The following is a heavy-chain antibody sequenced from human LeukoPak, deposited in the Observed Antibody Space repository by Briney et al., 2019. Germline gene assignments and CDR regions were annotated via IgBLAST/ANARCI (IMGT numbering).Heavy chain of an antibody. CDR2: IDPSGGST. D-gene: IGHD3-10*01. V-gene: IGHV1-46*01. CDR3: ARDLGLRGVTNWFDP. J-gene: IGHJ5*02. CDR1: AHTFSNHL. Sequence: GASVKVSCKASAHTFSNHLMHWVRQAPGQGLEWMGVIDPSGGSTDYAQKFQGRVTMTRDTSTSTVYMELSSLISEDTAVYYCARDLGLRGVTNWFDPWGQGTLVTVSS.